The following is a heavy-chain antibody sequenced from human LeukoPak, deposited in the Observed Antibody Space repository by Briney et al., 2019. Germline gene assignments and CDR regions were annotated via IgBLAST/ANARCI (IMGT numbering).Heavy chain of an antibody. CDR2: INHSGST. CDR3: ASPWGYGSGI. V-gene: IGHV4-34*01. Sequence: SETLTLTCAVYGGSFSGYYWSWIRQPPGKGLEWIGEINHSGSTNYNPSLKSRVTISVDTSKKQFSLKLSSVTAADTAMYYCASPWGYGSGIWGQGTLVTVSS. D-gene: IGHD3-10*01. J-gene: IGHJ4*02. CDR1: GGSFSGYY.